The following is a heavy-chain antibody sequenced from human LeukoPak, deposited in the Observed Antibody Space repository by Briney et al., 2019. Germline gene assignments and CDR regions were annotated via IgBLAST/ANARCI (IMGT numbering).Heavy chain of an antibody. D-gene: IGHD2-15*01. J-gene: IGHJ6*04. V-gene: IGHV3-74*01. CDR1: GFTFSSYW. Sequence: QPGGSLRLSCAASGFTFSSYWMHGVRQAPGKGLVWVSRINSDGSSTSYADSVKGRFTISRDNAKNMLYLQMNSLRAEDTAVYYCARDRDIVGYMAVWGKGPTVTVSS. CDR2: INSDGSST. CDR3: ARDRDIVGYMAV.